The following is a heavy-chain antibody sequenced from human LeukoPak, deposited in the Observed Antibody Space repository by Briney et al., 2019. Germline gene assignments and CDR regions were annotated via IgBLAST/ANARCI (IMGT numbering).Heavy chain of an antibody. CDR1: GYTLTGYY. Sequence: GASVKVSCKASGYTLTGYYMHWVRQAPGQGLEWMGRINPNSGGTNYAQKFQGRVTMTRDTSISTAYMELSRLRSDDTAVYYCARDLRITIFGVVILGYWGQGTLVTVSS. D-gene: IGHD3-3*01. V-gene: IGHV1-2*06. J-gene: IGHJ4*02. CDR2: INPNSGGT. CDR3: ARDLRITIFGVVILGY.